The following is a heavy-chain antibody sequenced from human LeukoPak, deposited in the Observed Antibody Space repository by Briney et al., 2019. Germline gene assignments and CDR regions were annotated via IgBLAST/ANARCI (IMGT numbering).Heavy chain of an antibody. D-gene: IGHD2-15*01. CDR2: ISYDGSNK. V-gene: IGHV3-30*18. CDR3: AKDQWYCGGGSCYHIDY. CDR1: GFTFNNYG. J-gene: IGHJ4*02. Sequence: GGSLRLSCAASGFTFNNYGMHWVRQAPGKGLEWVAVISYDGSNKYYADSVKGRFTISRDNSKNTLYLQMNSLRAEDTAVYYCAKDQWYCGGGSCYHIDYWGQGTLVTVSS.